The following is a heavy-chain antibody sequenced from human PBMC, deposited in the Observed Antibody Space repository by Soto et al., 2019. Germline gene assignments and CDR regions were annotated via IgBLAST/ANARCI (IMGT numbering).Heavy chain of an antibody. CDR3: ASNRNCSITSCPNWFDP. Sequence: QVQLQESGPGLVKPSQTLSLTCTVSGGSIRSGDHYWSWIRQPPGKGLEWIGYIYYTGSTYYNPSLKIRVTISIDTSKSQFSLKLSSVTAADTAVYYCASNRNCSITSCPNWFDPWGQGTLVTVSS. J-gene: IGHJ5*02. CDR1: GGSIRSGDHY. V-gene: IGHV4-30-4*01. D-gene: IGHD2-2*01. CDR2: IYYTGST.